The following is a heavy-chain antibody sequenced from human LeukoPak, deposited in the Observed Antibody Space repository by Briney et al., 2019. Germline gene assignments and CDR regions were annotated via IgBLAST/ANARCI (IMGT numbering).Heavy chain of an antibody. J-gene: IGHJ4*02. V-gene: IGHV4-31*03. Sequence: PSETLSLTCTVSGDSISSGGYYWSWIRQHPGKGLEWIGYIYYSGSTYYNPSLKSRVTISVDTSKNQFSLKLSSVTAADTAVYYCARGQEDTAMVAFDYWGQGTLVTVSS. CDR2: IYYSGST. CDR1: GDSISSGGYY. D-gene: IGHD5-18*01. CDR3: ARGQEDTAMVAFDY.